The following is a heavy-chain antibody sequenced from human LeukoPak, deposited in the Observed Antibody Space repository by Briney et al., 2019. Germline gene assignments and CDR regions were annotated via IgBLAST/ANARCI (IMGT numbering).Heavy chain of an antibody. J-gene: IGHJ4*02. CDR1: GYTFTGYY. CDR2: INPNSGGT. D-gene: IGHD6-13*01. Sequence: PGASVKVSCKASGYTFTGYYMHWVRQAPGQGLEWMGWINPNSGGTNYAQKFQGRVTRTSDTSISTAYMEPSRLRSDDTAVYYCAREQREGSSNWPPTTDYWGQGTLVTVSS. CDR3: AREQREGSSNWPPTTDY. V-gene: IGHV1-2*02.